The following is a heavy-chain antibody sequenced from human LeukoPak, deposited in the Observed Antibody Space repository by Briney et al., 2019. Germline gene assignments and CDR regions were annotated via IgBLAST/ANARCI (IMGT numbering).Heavy chain of an antibody. J-gene: IGHJ4*02. Sequence: SVKVSCKASGGTFSGYAISWVRQAPGQGLEWMGRIFPTFGIANYAQKFQGRVTITADKSTSTAYMELSSLRSEDTAVYYCASPTDKNGVRDSSGWDLDYWGQGTLVTVSS. CDR2: IFPTFGIA. D-gene: IGHD6-19*01. CDR3: ASPTDKNGVRDSSGWDLDY. CDR1: GGTFSGYA. V-gene: IGHV1-69*04.